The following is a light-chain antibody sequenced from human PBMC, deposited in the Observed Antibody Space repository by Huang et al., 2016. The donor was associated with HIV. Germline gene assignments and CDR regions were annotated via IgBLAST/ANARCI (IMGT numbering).Light chain of an antibody. V-gene: IGKV3-20*01. J-gene: IGKJ1*01. CDR1: QSVNSGY. Sequence: EIVLTQSPGTLSLSPGERATLSCRASQSVNSGYLAWYQQKPGQAPRFLIYGASSRATGIPGRFSGSGSGTDFTLTISRLQPEDFAVYFCQQYGSSPGTFGQGTKVEMK. CDR3: QQYGSSPGT. CDR2: GAS.